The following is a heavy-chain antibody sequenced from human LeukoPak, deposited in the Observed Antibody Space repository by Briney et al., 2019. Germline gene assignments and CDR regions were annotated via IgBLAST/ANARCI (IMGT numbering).Heavy chain of an antibody. Sequence: GGSLRLSRAASGFTVSSNYMSWVRQAPGKGLEWVSVIYSGGSTYYADSVKGRFTISRDNSKNTLYLQMNSLRAEDTAVYYCARDLITMVRGVNVYYYYGMDVWGQGTTVTVSS. CDR3: ARDLITMVRGVNVYYYYGMDV. J-gene: IGHJ6*02. CDR2: IYSGGST. CDR1: GFTVSSNY. D-gene: IGHD3-10*01. V-gene: IGHV3-66*01.